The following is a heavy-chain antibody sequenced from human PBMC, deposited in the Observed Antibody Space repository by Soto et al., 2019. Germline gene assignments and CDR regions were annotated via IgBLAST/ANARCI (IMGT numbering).Heavy chain of an antibody. V-gene: IGHV4-4*02. CDR2: IYFSGST. CDR3: ARMRGDYAGIYGMDV. CDR1: GDSISGNNW. Sequence: QVHLQESGPGLVKPSGTLSLSCVVSGDSISGNNWWSWVRQPPGKGLEWIGEIYFSGSTNYTPSLESRVTLSVDKSRNLFSVDLRSGPVADTAICYCARMRGDYAGIYGMDVWGRGTTVTVSS. J-gene: IGHJ6*02. D-gene: IGHD4-17*01.